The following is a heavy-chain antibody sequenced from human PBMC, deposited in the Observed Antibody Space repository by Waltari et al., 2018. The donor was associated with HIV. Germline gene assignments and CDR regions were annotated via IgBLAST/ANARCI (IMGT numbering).Heavy chain of an antibody. Sequence: VHLQQWGAGLLKPSETPYLTCAVYGGSLSGYYWSWIRQSPGKGLEWIGEISHGGTTNDNPSLKSRVTISIDTSKNQFSLNLTSVTAADTGLYFCARGDMEPGDFDYWGQGSLVTVSS. D-gene: IGHD3-9*01. CDR1: GGSLSGYY. CDR3: ARGDMEPGDFDY. CDR2: ISHGGTT. V-gene: IGHV4-34*02. J-gene: IGHJ4*02.